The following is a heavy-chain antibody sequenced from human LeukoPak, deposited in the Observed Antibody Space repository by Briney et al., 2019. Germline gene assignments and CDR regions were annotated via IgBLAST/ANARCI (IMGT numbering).Heavy chain of an antibody. D-gene: IGHD6-19*01. CDR1: GFTFNNYW. V-gene: IGHV3-7*01. J-gene: IGHJ4*02. Sequence: GGSLRLSCAGTGFTFNNYWMNWVRQAPGKGLEWVANIKEDGSQIYYVDSVKGRFTISRDNAKNSVYLQMNSLRAEDTAVYYCAGSSGWLFDYWGQGTLVAVSS. CDR3: AGSSGWLFDY. CDR2: IKEDGSQI.